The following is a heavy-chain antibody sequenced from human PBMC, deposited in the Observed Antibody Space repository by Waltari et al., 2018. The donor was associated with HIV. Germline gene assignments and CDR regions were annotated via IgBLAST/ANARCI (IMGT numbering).Heavy chain of an antibody. Sequence: QLQLQESGPGLVKPSETLSLTCTVSGGSISSSSYYWGWIRQPPGKGLEWIGSIYYSGSTYYNPSLKSRVTISVDTSKNQFSLKLSSVTAADTAVYYCARDEEAARPDPYYYGMDVWGQGTTVTVSS. CDR2: IYYSGST. CDR3: ARDEEAARPDPYYYGMDV. V-gene: IGHV4-39*07. CDR1: GGSISSSSYY. D-gene: IGHD6-6*01. J-gene: IGHJ6*02.